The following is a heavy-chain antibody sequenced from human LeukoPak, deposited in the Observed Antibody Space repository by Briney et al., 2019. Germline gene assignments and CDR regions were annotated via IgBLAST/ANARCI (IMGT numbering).Heavy chain of an antibody. Sequence: PGGSLRLSCAASGFTFSSYEMNWVRQAPGKGLEWVSYISSSGSTIYYADSVKGRFTISRDNAKSSLYLQMNSLRAEDTAVYYCARGGWGSSGLDYWGQGTLVTVSS. CDR2: ISSSGSTI. D-gene: IGHD6-19*01. CDR1: GFTFSSYE. CDR3: ARGGWGSSGLDY. V-gene: IGHV3-48*03. J-gene: IGHJ4*02.